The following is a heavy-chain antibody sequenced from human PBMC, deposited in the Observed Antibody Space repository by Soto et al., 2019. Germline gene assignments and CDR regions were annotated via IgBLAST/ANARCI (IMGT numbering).Heavy chain of an antibody. CDR3: AATYSSGYTVDY. V-gene: IGHV4-30-4*01. J-gene: IGHJ4*02. CDR1: GGSISSGDYY. Sequence: TLSLTCTVSGGSISSGDYYWSWIRQPPGKGLEWIGYIYYSGSTYYNPSLKSRVTISVDTSKNQFSLKLSSVTAADTAVYYCAATYSSGYTVDYWGQGTLVTVSS. D-gene: IGHD3-22*01. CDR2: IYYSGST.